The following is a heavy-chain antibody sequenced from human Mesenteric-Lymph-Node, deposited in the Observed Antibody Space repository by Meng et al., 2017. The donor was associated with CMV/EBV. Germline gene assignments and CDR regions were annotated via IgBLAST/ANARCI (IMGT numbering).Heavy chain of an antibody. D-gene: IGHD4-11*01. V-gene: IGHV1-18*01. J-gene: IGHJ5*02. CDR1: GYTFTGYY. CDR2: ISAYNGNT. CDR3: ARERFTVTTYWFDP. Sequence: ASVKVSCKASGYTFTGYYIHWVRQAPGQGLEWMGWISAYNGNTNYAQKLQGRVTMTTDTSTSTAYMELRSLRSDDTAVYYCARERFTVTTYWFDPWGQGTLVTVSS.